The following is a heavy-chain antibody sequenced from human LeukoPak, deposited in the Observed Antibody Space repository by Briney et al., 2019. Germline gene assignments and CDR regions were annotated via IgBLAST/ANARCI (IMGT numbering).Heavy chain of an antibody. CDR2: ISSSGSAM. V-gene: IGHV3-48*01. J-gene: IGHJ6*02. Sequence: GGSLRLSCVASGFTFSTYSMNWVRQAPGKGLEWVSHISSSGSAMYYADSVEGRFTISRDNDKNSLYLQMHSLRAEDTAVYYCARLLIAAASFGMDVWGQGTTVTVSS. CDR3: ARLLIAAASFGMDV. CDR1: GFTFSTYS. D-gene: IGHD6-13*01.